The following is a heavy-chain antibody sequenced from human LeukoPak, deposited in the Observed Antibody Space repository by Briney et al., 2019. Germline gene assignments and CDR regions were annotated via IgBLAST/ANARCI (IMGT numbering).Heavy chain of an antibody. V-gene: IGHV1-2*02. CDR2: INPNSGGT. CDR3: ARSRHPFYHSSGYFDY. D-gene: IGHD3-22*01. Sequence: ASVKVSCKASGYTFTGYYMHWVRQAPGQGLEWMGWINPNSGGTNYAQKFQGRVTMTGDTSISTAYMELSRLRSDDTAVYYCARSRHPFYHSSGYFDYWGQGTLVTVSS. J-gene: IGHJ4*02. CDR1: GYTFTGYY.